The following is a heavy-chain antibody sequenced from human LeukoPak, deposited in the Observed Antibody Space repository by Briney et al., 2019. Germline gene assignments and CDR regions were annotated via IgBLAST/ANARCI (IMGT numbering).Heavy chain of an antibody. Sequence: ASVKVSCKASGYTFTSYDINWVRQATGQGLEWMGWMNPNSGNTGYAQKFQGRVTMTMNTSISTAYMELSSLRSEDTAVYYCARTEQWLVPLYYYYGMDVWGQGTTVTVSS. V-gene: IGHV1-8*01. J-gene: IGHJ6*02. CDR2: MNPNSGNT. CDR1: GYTFTSYD. CDR3: ARTEQWLVPLYYYYGMDV. D-gene: IGHD6-19*01.